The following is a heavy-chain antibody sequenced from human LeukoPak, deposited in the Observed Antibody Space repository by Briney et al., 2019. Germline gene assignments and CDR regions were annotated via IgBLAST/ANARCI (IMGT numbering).Heavy chain of an antibody. J-gene: IGHJ4*02. Sequence: PSETLSLTCAVYGGSFSGYYWSWLRQPPGKGLEWIGEINHSGSTNYNPSLKSRVTISVDTSKNQFSLKLSSVTAVDTAVYYCARVEDRHYGDYVDYWGQGTLVTVSS. CDR2: INHSGST. CDR3: ARVEDRHYGDYVDY. V-gene: IGHV4-34*01. D-gene: IGHD4-17*01. CDR1: GGSFSGYY.